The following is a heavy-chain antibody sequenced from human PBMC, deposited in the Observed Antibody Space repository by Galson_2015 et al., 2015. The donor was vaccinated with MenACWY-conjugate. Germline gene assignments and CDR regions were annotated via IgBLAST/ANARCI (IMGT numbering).Heavy chain of an antibody. CDR1: GDRVSSHSAA. D-gene: IGHD3-10*01. Sequence: CAISGDRVSSHSAAWSWIRQSPSRGLEGLGRTYYRSKWYNDYAVSVKSRITINPDTSKNQFSLQLNSVTPEDTAVYYCARDQGIKFDYWGQGTLVTVSS. V-gene: IGHV6-1*01. CDR3: ARDQGIKFDY. J-gene: IGHJ4*02. CDR2: TYYRSKWYN.